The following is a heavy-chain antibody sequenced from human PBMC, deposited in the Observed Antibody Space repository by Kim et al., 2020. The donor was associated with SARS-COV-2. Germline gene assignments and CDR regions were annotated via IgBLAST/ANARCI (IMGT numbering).Heavy chain of an antibody. CDR3: AKARVPQQKSLRGGYSGYDPSDY. J-gene: IGHJ4*02. V-gene: IGHV3-23*01. Sequence: GGSLRLSCAASGFTFSSYAMSWVRQAPGKGLEWVSAISGSGGSTYYADSVKGRFTISRDNSKNTLYLQMNSPRAEDTAVYYCAKARVPQQKSLRGGYSGYDPSDYWGQGTLVTVSS. CDR1: GFTFSSYA. D-gene: IGHD5-12*01. CDR2: ISGSGGST.